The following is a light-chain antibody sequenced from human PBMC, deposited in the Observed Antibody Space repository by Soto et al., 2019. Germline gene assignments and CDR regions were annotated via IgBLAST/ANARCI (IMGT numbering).Light chain of an antibody. V-gene: IGKV2-28*01. CDR2: LGS. Sequence: DIVMTQSPLSLPVTPGEPASISCRSSQSLLYENGYTYFDWYVQKPGQPPQLLIYLGSNRPSGGPDRLIVSVSGTDFTLKISRVETEDIAVYYCMQALKPPYTFGQGTKLEIK. CDR1: QSLLYENGYTY. CDR3: MQALKPPYT. J-gene: IGKJ2*01.